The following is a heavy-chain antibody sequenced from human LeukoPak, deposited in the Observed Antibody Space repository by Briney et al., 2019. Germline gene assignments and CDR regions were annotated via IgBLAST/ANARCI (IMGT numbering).Heavy chain of an antibody. J-gene: IGHJ5*02. V-gene: IGHV1-69*01. D-gene: IGHD2-2*01. CDR2: IFGTA. Sequence: IFGTANYAQKFQGRVTITADESTSTAYMELSSLRSEDTAVYYCARDASLDCSSTSCSWFDPWGQGTLVTVSS. CDR3: ARDASLDCSSTSCSWFDP.